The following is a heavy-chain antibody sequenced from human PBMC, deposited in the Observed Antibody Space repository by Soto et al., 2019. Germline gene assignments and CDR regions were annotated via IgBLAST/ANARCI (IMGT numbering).Heavy chain of an antibody. V-gene: IGHV5-10-1*01. CDR2: IDPSDSYT. Sequence: KPPGESLKISCKGSGYSFTSYWISWVRQMPGKGLEWMGRIDPSDSYTNYTPSFQGHLTISADKSISTAYLQWSSLKASATAMYYCATETYYYDSSGYVTFDIWGQGTMVTVSS. CDR3: ATETYYYDSSGYVTFDI. J-gene: IGHJ3*02. D-gene: IGHD3-22*01. CDR1: GYSFTSYW.